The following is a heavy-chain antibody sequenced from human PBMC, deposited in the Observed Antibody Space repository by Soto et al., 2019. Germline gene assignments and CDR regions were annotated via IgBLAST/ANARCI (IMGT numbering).Heavy chain of an antibody. CDR1: GFTFGSYA. CDR3: AKNPYPGIAVAGTTG. Sequence: SGGSLRLSCAASGFTFGSYAMSWVRQAPGKGLEWVSAISGSGGSTYYADSVKGRFTISRDNSKNTLYLQMNSLRAEDTAVYYCAKNPYPGIAVAGTTGWGQGTLVTVSS. V-gene: IGHV3-23*01. J-gene: IGHJ4*02. CDR2: ISGSGGST. D-gene: IGHD6-19*01.